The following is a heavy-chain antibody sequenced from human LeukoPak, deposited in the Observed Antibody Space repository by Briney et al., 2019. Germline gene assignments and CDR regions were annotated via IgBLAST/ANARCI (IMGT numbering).Heavy chain of an antibody. D-gene: IGHD3-3*01. V-gene: IGHV3-74*01. CDR1: GFTFSSYW. J-gene: IGHJ4*02. CDR3: ARDASWSGYPDY. Sequence: GGSLRLSCAASGFTFSSYWMHWVRQAPGKGLVWVSRINSDGSSTNYADSVKGRFTSSRGNAKNTLYLQMNSLRAEDTAVYYCARDASWSGYPDYWGQGTLVTVSS. CDR2: INSDGSST.